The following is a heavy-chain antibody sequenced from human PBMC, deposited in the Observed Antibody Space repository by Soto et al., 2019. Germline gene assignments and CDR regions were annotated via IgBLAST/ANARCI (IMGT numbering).Heavy chain of an antibody. CDR1: GGSISSYY. CDR2: IYYSGST. D-gene: IGHD2-2*01. J-gene: IGHJ6*02. V-gene: IGHV4-59*01. CDR3: ARTSYCSSTSCYGSYYYYGMDV. Sequence: LSLTCTVSGGSISSYYWSWIRQPPGKGLEWIGYIYYSGSTNYNPSLKSRVTISVDTSKNQFSLKLSSVTAADTAMYYCARTSYCSSTSCYGSYYYYGMDVWGQGTTVTVSS.